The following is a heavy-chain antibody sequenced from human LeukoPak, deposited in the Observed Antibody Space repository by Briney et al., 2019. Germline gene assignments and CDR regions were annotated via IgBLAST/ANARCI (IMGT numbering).Heavy chain of an antibody. CDR3: ARTPFPYGDYAYYFDY. Sequence: PETLSLTCAVYGGSFSGYYWSWIRQPPGRGLEWIGSIYYSGSTYYNPSLKSRVTISVDTSKNQFSLKLSSVTAADTAVYYCARTPFPYGDYAYYFDYWGQGTLVTVSS. CDR1: GGSFSGYY. V-gene: IGHV4-34*01. D-gene: IGHD4-17*01. J-gene: IGHJ4*02. CDR2: IYYSGST.